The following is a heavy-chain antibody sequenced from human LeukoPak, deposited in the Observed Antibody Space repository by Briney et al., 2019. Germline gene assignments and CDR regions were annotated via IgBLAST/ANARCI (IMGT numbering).Heavy chain of an antibody. CDR1: GGSISSYY. Sequence: SETLSLTCTVSGGSISSYYWSWIRQPPGKGLEWIGYIYYSGSTNYSPSLKSRVTISVDTSKNQFSLKLSSVTAADTAVYYCARRSGSYGLADDYWGQGTLVTVSS. J-gene: IGHJ4*02. D-gene: IGHD1-26*01. V-gene: IGHV4-59*08. CDR2: IYYSGST. CDR3: ARRSGSYGLADDY.